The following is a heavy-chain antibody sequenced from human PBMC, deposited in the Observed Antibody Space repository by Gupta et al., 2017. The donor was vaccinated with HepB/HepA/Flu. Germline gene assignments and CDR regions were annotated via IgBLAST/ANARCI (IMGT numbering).Heavy chain of an antibody. D-gene: IGHD6-19*01. V-gene: IGHV3-74*01. CDR1: GFTFSTSW. J-gene: IGHJ4*02. Sequence: EVQLVESGGGSVQPGGSLRLSCAGPGFTFSTSWVHWVRQGPGKGLEWLSRINDDGSTIDYADSVKGRFTISRDNAKNTLYLQMNSLRAEDTAVYYCAKAGSWRFDYWGQGTLVTVSS. CDR3: AKAGSWRFDY. CDR2: INDDGSTI.